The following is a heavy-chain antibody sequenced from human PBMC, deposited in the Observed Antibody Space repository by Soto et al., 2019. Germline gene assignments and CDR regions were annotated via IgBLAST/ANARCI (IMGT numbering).Heavy chain of an antibody. Sequence: EVQLLESGGGLVQPGGSLRLSCAASGFTFSSYAMSWVRQAPGKGLEWVSAISGSGGSTYYADSVKGRFTISRDNSKNTRYRKMNSLGAEDTAVYYCAKDSFVKPGSDYWGQGPLVTVSS. CDR2: ISGSGGST. V-gene: IGHV3-23*01. CDR3: AKDSFVKPGSDY. CDR1: GFTFSSYA. J-gene: IGHJ4*02. D-gene: IGHD3-10*01.